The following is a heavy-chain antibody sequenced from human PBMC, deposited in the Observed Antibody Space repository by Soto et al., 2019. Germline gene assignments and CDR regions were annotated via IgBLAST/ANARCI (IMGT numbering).Heavy chain of an antibody. CDR2: IIPIFGTA. J-gene: IGHJ6*02. CDR1: GGTFSSYA. V-gene: IGHV1-69*13. CDR3: ARDEDIVATKYYYGMDV. Sequence: SVKVSCKASGGTFSSYAISWVRQAPGQGLEWMGGIIPIFGTANYAQKFQGRVTITADESTSTAYMELSSLRSEDTAVYYCARDEDIVATKYYYGMDVWGQGTTVTVSS. D-gene: IGHD5-12*01.